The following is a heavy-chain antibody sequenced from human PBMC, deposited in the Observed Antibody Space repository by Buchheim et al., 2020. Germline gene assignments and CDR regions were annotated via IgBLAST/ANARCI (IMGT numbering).Heavy chain of an antibody. D-gene: IGHD6-19*01. CDR3: ARLVAVAGTSGFTYYYGLDV. V-gene: IGHV4-34*01. J-gene: IGHJ6*02. CDR1: GGSFSGYY. CDR2: INHSGST. Sequence: QVQLQQWGAGLLKPSETLSLTCAVYGGSFSGYYWSWIRQPPGKGLEWIGEINHSGSTNYNPSLKSRVTISVDTSNNQLSLKLSSVTAADTAVYYCARLVAVAGTSGFTYYYGLDVWGQGTT.